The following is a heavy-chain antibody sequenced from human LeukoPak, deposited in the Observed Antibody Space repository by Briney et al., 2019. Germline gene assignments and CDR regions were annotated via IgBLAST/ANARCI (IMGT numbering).Heavy chain of an antibody. CDR1: GYTFTSYD. V-gene: IGHV1-8*01. Sequence: GASVKVSCKASGYTFTSYDINWVRQATGQGLEWMGWMNPNSGNTDYAQKFQGRVTMTRNTSISTAYMELSSLRSEDTAVYYCARVSNYGDYADYWGQGTLVTVSS. J-gene: IGHJ4*02. D-gene: IGHD4-17*01. CDR3: ARVSNYGDYADY. CDR2: MNPNSGNT.